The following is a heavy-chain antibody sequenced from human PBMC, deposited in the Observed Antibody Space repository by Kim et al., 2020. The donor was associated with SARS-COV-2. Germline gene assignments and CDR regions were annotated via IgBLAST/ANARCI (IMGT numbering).Heavy chain of an antibody. CDR2: ISPNSGFT. V-gene: IGHV1-46*01. CDR1: GYTFTSYL. D-gene: IGHD2-15*01. CDR3: ARESPCTYCFDY. J-gene: IGHJ4*02. Sequence: ASVKVSCKASGYTFTSYLIHWARQAPGQGLEYMGIISPNSGFTNYAQRFQGRVTMTKDTSTSTVYMDLSRLTSEDTAVYYCARESPCTYCFDYWCQGTLV.